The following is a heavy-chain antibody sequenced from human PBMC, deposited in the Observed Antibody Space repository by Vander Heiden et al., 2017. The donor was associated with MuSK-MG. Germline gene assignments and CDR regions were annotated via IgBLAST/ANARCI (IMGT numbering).Heavy chain of an antibody. CDR2: ISGSGGST. D-gene: IGHD3-22*01. CDR3: AKVIGSDVVITRLDY. CDR1: GFTFSSYA. V-gene: IGHV3-23*04. Sequence: EVQLVESGGGLVQPGGSLGLTWAASGFTFSSYAMGWVRQARGKGLEWVSAISGSGGSTYYADAGKGRFTISRDNAKNTLYMQMNRMRAEETAVYYCAKVIGSDVVITRLDYWCHGTMITVCS. J-gene: IGHJ4*01.